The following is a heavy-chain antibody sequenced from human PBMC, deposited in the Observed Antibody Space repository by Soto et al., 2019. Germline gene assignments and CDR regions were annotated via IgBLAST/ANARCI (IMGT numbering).Heavy chain of an antibody. CDR3: ARTSSVHYGMDV. CDR2: ISYDGNNR. Sequence: QVQLVESGGGAVQPGRSMRLSCAASGFTLSSHVMHWVRQAPGKGLEWVAVISYDGNNRYYVESVKGRFTISRDNPKNTLYLEMNSLRTEDTAVYYAARTSSVHYGMDVWGQGTTVTVSS. V-gene: IGHV3-30*03. D-gene: IGHD2-2*01. J-gene: IGHJ6*02. CDR1: GFTLSSHV.